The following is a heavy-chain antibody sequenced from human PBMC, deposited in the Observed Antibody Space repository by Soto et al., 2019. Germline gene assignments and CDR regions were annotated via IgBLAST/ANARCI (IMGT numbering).Heavy chain of an antibody. CDR2: IYYSGST. Sequence: PSETLSLTCIVSDGSINSGDYYWSWIRQPPGKGLEWIGYIYYSGSTYYNPSLKSRVTTSVDTSKNQFSLKLSSVTAADTAVYYCAGLQSMRLSGLDPWGQGTLVTVSS. D-gene: IGHD3-16*02. CDR3: AGLQSMRLSGLDP. CDR1: DGSINSGDYY. J-gene: IGHJ5*02. V-gene: IGHV4-30-4*01.